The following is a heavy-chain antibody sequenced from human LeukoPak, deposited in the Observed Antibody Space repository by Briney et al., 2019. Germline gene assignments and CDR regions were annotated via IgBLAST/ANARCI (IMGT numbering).Heavy chain of an antibody. CDR1: GYTFTSYG. Sequence: ASVKASCKASGYTFTSYGISWVRQAPGQGLEWMGWISAYNGNTNYAQKLQGRVTMTTDTSTSTAYMELRSLRSDDTAVYYCAIIADHIQNNRDAFDIWGQGTMVTVSS. J-gene: IGHJ3*02. V-gene: IGHV1-18*01. CDR3: AIIADHIQNNRDAFDI. CDR2: ISAYNGNT. D-gene: IGHD2-21*01.